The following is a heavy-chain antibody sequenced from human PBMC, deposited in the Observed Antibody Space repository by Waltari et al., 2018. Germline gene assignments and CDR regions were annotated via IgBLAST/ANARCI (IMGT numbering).Heavy chain of an antibody. Sequence: QVQLVQSGAEVKKPGASVKVSCQASGYTFTSYAMHWVPQAPGHRLEWMGWINAGNGNTKYSQKFQGRVTITRDTSASTAYMELSSLRSEDTAVYYCARDGSIYDFWSGYYELDPWGQGTLVTVSS. CDR2: INAGNGNT. D-gene: IGHD3-3*01. J-gene: IGHJ5*02. V-gene: IGHV1-3*01. CDR1: GYTFTSYA. CDR3: ARDGSIYDFWSGYYELDP.